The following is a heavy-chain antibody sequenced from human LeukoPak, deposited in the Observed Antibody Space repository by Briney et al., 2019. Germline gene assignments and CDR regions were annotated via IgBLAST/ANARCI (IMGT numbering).Heavy chain of an antibody. D-gene: IGHD3-10*01. CDR1: GFSFSRYW. Sequence: GGSLRLPCSASGFSFSRYWMSWVRQAPGKGLEWVANIKQDGSQKFYVASVKGRFTISRDNAKNSLYLQMNSLRAEGTAVYYCVRGDYYDSGTSFIDAFDIWGQGTRVTVSS. V-gene: IGHV3-7*01. J-gene: IGHJ3*02. CDR2: IKQDGSQK. CDR3: VRGDYYDSGTSFIDAFDI.